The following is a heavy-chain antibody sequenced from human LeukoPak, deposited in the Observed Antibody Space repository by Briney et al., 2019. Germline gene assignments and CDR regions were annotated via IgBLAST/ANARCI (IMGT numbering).Heavy chain of an antibody. Sequence: GGSLRLSCAASGFTVSSNYMSWVRQAPGKGLEWVSVIYSGGSTYYADSVKGRFTISRDNAKNSLYLQMNSLRAEDTAVYYCARDTSPNWYFDLWGRGTLVTVSS. D-gene: IGHD3-3*01. CDR3: ARDTSPNWYFDL. J-gene: IGHJ2*01. CDR2: IYSGGST. CDR1: GFTVSSNY. V-gene: IGHV3-66*01.